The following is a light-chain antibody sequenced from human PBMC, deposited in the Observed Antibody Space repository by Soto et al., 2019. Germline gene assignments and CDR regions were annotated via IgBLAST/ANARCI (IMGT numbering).Light chain of an antibody. J-gene: IGKJ1*01. CDR2: GAS. CDR1: QAVRSD. CDR3: IKNYHYPRT. V-gene: IGKV1-6*01. Sequence: AIQMTQSPSSLSAFVGDRVTITCRASQAVRSDLGWYQQKPGKAPKLLIYGASNLQSGVPSRFSGSGSGTYFTLTIRSLQPEDLKTYYGIKNYHYPRTFGQGPKVKI.